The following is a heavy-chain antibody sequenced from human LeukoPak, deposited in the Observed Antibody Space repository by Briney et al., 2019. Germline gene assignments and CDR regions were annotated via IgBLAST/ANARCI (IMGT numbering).Heavy chain of an antibody. J-gene: IGHJ4*02. Sequence: GGSLRLSCAGSGFPFNTYSMNWVRQAPGKGLEWVSSIGSSSSHIYYAGSVKGRFTTSRDNAKNSLYLQMNSLRAEDTAVYYCARGDQVVPAAINGYWGQGTLVTVSS. V-gene: IGHV3-21*01. D-gene: IGHD2-2*01. CDR3: ARGDQVVPAAINGY. CDR1: GFPFNTYS. CDR2: IGSSSSHI.